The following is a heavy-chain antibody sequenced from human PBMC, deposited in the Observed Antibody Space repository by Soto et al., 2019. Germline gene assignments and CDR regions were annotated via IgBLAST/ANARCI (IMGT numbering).Heavy chain of an antibody. CDR1: GGSVSTGVHY. CDR2: IYYSGST. D-gene: IGHD6-13*01. V-gene: IGHV4-61*08. J-gene: IGHJ2*01. CDR3: ARGYYTSWYWFDR. Sequence: QVQLQESGPGLVKPSETLSLTCTVSVSGGSVSTGVHYWSWIRQPPVKGLEWIGYIYYSGSTNYTPSLKSRVTISVDTSKNQFSRKLTSVTAADTAVYYCARGYYTSWYWFDRWGRGTLVTVSS.